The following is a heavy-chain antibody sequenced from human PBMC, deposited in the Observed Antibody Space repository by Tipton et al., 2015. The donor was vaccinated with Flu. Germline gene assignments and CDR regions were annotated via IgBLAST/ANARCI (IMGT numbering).Heavy chain of an antibody. D-gene: IGHD1-1*01. J-gene: IGHJ3*02. CDR1: GFTFSNYG. CDR3: ARGYDVFDI. Sequence: SLRLSCATSGFTFSNYGMHWVRQAPGKGLEWVAVIWHDGSNKYYADSVKGRFTVSRDNSKNTLYLQMNTLKADDTAVYYCARGYDVFDIWGQGTMLIVSS. CDR2: IWHDGSNK. V-gene: IGHV3-33*01.